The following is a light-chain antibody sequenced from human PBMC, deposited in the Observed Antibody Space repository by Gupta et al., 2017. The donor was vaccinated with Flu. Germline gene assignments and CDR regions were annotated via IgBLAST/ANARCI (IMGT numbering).Light chain of an antibody. V-gene: IGLV2-11*01. Sequence: SATISCTGTSSDVGDYNYVSWYQHHPGKAPKLIIYDVSKRPSGVPDRFSGSKSGNTASPTISGLQAEDDADYYCCSYAGSYTYVFGSGTKVTVL. J-gene: IGLJ1*01. CDR1: SSDVGDYNY. CDR3: CSYAGSYTYV. CDR2: DVS.